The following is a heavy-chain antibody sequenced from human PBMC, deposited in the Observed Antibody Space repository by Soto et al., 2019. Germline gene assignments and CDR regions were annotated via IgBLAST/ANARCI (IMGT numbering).Heavy chain of an antibody. CDR2: INHSGST. CDR1: GGRFSVYY. Sequence: SGTLSVTCADYGGRFSVYYWSWIRHPPGKGLEWIGEINHSGSTNYNPSLKSRVTISVDTSKNQFSLKLSSVTAADTAVYYCARVLSYGSGSYYNPHYYYYGMDVWGPGTTVPVSS. D-gene: IGHD3-10*01. J-gene: IGHJ6*02. CDR3: ARVLSYGSGSYYNPHYYYYGMDV. V-gene: IGHV4-34*01.